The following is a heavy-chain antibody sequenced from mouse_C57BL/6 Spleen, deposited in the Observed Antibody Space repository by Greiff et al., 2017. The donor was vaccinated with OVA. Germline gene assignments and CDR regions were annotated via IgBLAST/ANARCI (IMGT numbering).Heavy chain of an antibody. J-gene: IGHJ2*01. CDR3: AFTTVVATDFDY. CDR1: GYTFTSYW. Sequence: VQLQQSGAELVRPGTSVKLSCKASGYTFTSYWMHWVKQRPGQGLEWIGVIDPSDSYTNYNQKFKGKATLTVDTSSSTAYMQLSSLTSEDSAVYYCAFTTVVATDFDYWGQGTTLTVSS. D-gene: IGHD1-1*01. V-gene: IGHV1-59*01. CDR2: IDPSDSYT.